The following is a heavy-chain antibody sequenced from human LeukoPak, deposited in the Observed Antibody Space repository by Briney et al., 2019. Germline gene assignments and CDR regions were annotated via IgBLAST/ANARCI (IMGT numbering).Heavy chain of an antibody. J-gene: IGHJ3*02. CDR2: IIPLLGVT. CDR3: ARARTMITFGGVRHAFDI. V-gene: IGHV1-69*04. CDR1: GGTFSSYA. D-gene: IGHD3-16*01. Sequence: GASVNVSCKASGGTFSSYAFNWVRQAPGQGLEWVGRIIPLLGVTNHAQKLQGRVTVTADPATNTAYMELSSLIPDDTAVYYCARARTMITFGGVRHAFDIWGQGTLVTVSS.